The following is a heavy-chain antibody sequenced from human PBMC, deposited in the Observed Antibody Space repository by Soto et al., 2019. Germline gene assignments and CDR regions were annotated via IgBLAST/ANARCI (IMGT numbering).Heavy chain of an antibody. J-gene: IGHJ5*02. D-gene: IGHD2-15*01. CDR3: ARDRVVVAAANWFDP. Sequence: QVPLVQSGAEVKKPGASVKVSCKASGYTFTSYGISWVRQAPGQGLEWMGWVSAYNGNTNYAQKLQGRVTMTTDTSTSTAYMELRSLRSDDTAVYYCARDRVVVAAANWFDPWGQGTLVTVSS. CDR1: GYTFTSYG. V-gene: IGHV1-18*01. CDR2: VSAYNGNT.